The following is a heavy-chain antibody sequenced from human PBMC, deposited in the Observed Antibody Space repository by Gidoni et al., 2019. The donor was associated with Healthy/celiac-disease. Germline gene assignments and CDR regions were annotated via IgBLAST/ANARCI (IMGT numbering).Heavy chain of an antibody. CDR1: GYTFTGSY. Sequence: QVQLVQSGAEVKKPGASVKVSCKASGYTFTGSYMHWVRQAPGQGLEWMGWINPNSGGTNDAQKFQGRVTMTRDTSISTAYMELSRLRSDDTAVYYCAREYYYGSGSYWGPYYYYGMDVWGQGTTVTVSS. CDR3: AREYYYGSGSYWGPYYYYGMDV. J-gene: IGHJ6*02. D-gene: IGHD3-10*01. V-gene: IGHV1-2*02. CDR2: INPNSGGT.